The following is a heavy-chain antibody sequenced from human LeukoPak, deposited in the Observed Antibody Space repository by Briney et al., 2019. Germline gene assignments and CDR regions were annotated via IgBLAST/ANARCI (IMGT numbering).Heavy chain of an antibody. Sequence: SETLSLTCTVSGCSISSYYWSWIRQPPGKGLEWIGYIYYSGSTNYNPSLKSRVTISVDTSKNQFSLKLSSVTAADTAGYYCARGLDDILTGYYLDYWGQGTLVTVCS. CDR3: ARGLDDILTGYYLDY. CDR2: IYYSGST. V-gene: IGHV4-59*01. CDR1: GCSISSYY. J-gene: IGHJ4*02. D-gene: IGHD3-9*01.